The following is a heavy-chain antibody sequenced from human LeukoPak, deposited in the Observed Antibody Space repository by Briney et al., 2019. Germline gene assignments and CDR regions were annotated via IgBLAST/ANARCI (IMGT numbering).Heavy chain of an antibody. D-gene: IGHD3-16*01. CDR1: GFTFSSYG. CDR2: IWYDGSKM. V-gene: IGHV3-33*01. J-gene: IGHJ4*02. CDR3: TRDGGSGIDY. Sequence: PGRSLRLSCVVSGFTFSSYGMHWLRQAPGKGLEWVAVIWYDGSKMFYGDSVKGRFSVSRDDSKNTLYLQMSSLRAEDTAVYYCTRDGGSGIDYWGQGTLVTVFS.